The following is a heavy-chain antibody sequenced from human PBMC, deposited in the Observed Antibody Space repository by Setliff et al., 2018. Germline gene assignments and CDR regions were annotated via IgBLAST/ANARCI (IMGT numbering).Heavy chain of an antibody. V-gene: IGHV3-23*01. Sequence: RLSCAASGFSFSTYAMNWVRQAPGKGLEWVSGISGSGLTIYYADSVKGRFTISRDNSRNILYLQLNSLRAEDTALYFCAKQTYCGSDCYSDFDYWGQGTLVTVSS. CDR2: ISGSGLTI. J-gene: IGHJ4*02. D-gene: IGHD2-21*01. CDR3: AKQTYCGSDCYSDFDY. CDR1: GFSFSTYA.